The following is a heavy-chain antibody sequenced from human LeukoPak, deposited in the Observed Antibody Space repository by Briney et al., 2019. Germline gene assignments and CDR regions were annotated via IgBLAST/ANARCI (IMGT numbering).Heavy chain of an antibody. CDR3: ARGGWAVAGTKYFQH. CDR1: GGSFSGYY. J-gene: IGHJ1*01. D-gene: IGHD6-19*01. CDR2: INHSGST. Sequence: PSETLSLTRAVYGGSFSGYYWSWIRQPPGKGLEWIGEINHSGSTNYNPSLKSRVTISVDTSKNQFSLKLSSVTAADTAVYYCARGGWAVAGTKYFQHWGQGTLVTVSS. V-gene: IGHV4-34*01.